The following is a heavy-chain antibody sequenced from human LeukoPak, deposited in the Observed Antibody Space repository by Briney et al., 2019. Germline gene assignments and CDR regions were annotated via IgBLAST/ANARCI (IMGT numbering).Heavy chain of an antibody. Sequence: ASVKVSCKASGYTFTSYGISWVRQAPGQGLEWMGWISAYNGNTNYAQKLQGRVTMTTDTSTSTAYMELRSLRSDDTAVYYCAKEIDILTGYYDGVFYSPRTFDYWGQGTLVTVSS. CDR1: GYTFTSYG. V-gene: IGHV1-18*01. J-gene: IGHJ4*02. CDR3: AKEIDILTGYYDGVFYSPRTFDY. CDR2: ISAYNGNT. D-gene: IGHD3-9*01.